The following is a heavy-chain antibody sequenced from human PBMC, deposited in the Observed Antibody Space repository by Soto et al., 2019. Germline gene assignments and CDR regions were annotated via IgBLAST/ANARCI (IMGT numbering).Heavy chain of an antibody. Sequence: GGSLRLSCAASGFTFSSYAMSWVRQAPGKGLEWVSAISGSGGSTYYADSVKGRFTISRDNSKSTLYLQMNSLRAEDTAVYYCAKEGYRGSYSYPFDYWGQGTLVTVSS. CDR2: ISGSGGST. D-gene: IGHD1-26*01. CDR3: AKEGYRGSYSYPFDY. V-gene: IGHV3-23*01. CDR1: GFTFSSYA. J-gene: IGHJ4*02.